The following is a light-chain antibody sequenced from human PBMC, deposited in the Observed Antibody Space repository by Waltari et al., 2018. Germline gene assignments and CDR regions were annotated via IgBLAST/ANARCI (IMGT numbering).Light chain of an antibody. CDR1: SSDVGGYNY. V-gene: IGLV2-23*02. CDR3: CSYAGSGILV. CDR2: DVS. J-gene: IGLJ2*01. Sequence: QSALTQPASVSGSPGQPITISRTGTSSDVGGYNYFPGYQQDSGKAPKILIFDVSKRPSGVSNRFSGSKSGNTASLTISTLQIEDEADYYCCSYAGSGILVFGGGTKLTVL.